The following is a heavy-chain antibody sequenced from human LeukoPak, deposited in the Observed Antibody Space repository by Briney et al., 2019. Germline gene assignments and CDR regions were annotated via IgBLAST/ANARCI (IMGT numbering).Heavy chain of an antibody. Sequence: GESLKISCKGSGYSFTTYWITWVRQMPGKGLEWMGRIDPSDSYTNYSPSFQGHFTISADKSISTAYLQWSSLKASDTAMYYCARHHSSIWAPFDYWGQGTLVTVSS. CDR3: ARHHSSIWAPFDY. D-gene: IGHD6-13*01. V-gene: IGHV5-10-1*01. J-gene: IGHJ4*02. CDR2: IDPSDSYT. CDR1: GYSFTTYW.